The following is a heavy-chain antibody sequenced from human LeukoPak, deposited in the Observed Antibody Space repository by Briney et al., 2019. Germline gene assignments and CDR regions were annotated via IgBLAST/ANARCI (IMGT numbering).Heavy chain of an antibody. V-gene: IGHV4-59*08. CDR1: GGSISSYY. CDR3: ARFAYCGSNCWYYFDY. J-gene: IGHJ4*02. Sequence: SETLSLTCTVSGGSISSYYWSWIRQPPGKGLEWIGYIYYTGRTNYNPSLKSRVTISVDTSENQFSLKLSSVTAADTAVYYCARFAYCGSNCWYYFDYWGQGTLDTVSS. D-gene: IGHD2-21*02. CDR2: IYYTGRT.